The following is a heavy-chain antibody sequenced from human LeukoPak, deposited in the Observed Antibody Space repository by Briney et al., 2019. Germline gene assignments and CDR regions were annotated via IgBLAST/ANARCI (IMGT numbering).Heavy chain of an antibody. V-gene: IGHV1-18*01. CDR3: ATGYCSSTNCRIDY. CDR2: IRVYNGDT. Sequence: DSVTVSCKASGYTFTSYGIGWGRQAPGQGLEWMGWIRVYNGDTNYAQKLQGRVTMTTDTSTSTAYMELRSLRSDDTAVYYCATGYCSSTNCRIDYWGQGTLVSVSS. CDR1: GYTFTSYG. J-gene: IGHJ4*02. D-gene: IGHD2-2*03.